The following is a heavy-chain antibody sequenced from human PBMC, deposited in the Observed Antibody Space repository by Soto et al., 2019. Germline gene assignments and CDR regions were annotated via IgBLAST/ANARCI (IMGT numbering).Heavy chain of an antibody. CDR2: IIPVFGRP. V-gene: IGHV1-69*13. Sequence: SVKVSCKASGGTFSSFGISWVRQAPGQGLEWMGGIIPVFGRPNYAQRFRGRLTITADESTNTCYMELIDLESEDTAVYYCAREGSGYNFWGQGTQVTVPA. CDR1: GGTFSSFG. CDR3: AREGSGYNF. J-gene: IGHJ1*01. D-gene: IGHD5-12*01.